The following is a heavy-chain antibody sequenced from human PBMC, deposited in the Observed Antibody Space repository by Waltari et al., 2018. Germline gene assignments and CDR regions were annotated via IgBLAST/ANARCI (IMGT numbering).Heavy chain of an antibody. CDR3: ARAPDRDY. Sequence: EVQLVESGGGLIQPGGSLRLSCAASGFTVSSNYMSWGRQAPGTGLELGEGIYSGGSTDYADSVKGRFTISRDNSKNTLYLQMNSLRAEDTAVYYCARAPDRDYWGQGTLVTVSS. V-gene: IGHV3-53*01. J-gene: IGHJ4*02. CDR2: IYSGGST. CDR1: GFTVSSNY.